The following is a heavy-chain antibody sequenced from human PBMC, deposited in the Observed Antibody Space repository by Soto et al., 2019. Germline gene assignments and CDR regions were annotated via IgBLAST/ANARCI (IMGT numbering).Heavy chain of an antibody. D-gene: IGHD1-26*01. J-gene: IGHJ4*02. Sequence: EVQLVESGGGLVKPGGSLRLSCAASGFSFRTTWMAWVRQAPGKGLEWVGRIRSKSAGEATDYADPVKGGFTISRDDSKATLYLNRASLEPGDRAVNYFSTGSPSTGSVYEYWGQGTEVTVSS. CDR3: STGSPSTGSVYEY. CDR2: IRSKSAGEAT. CDR1: GFSFRTTW. V-gene: IGHV3-15*05.